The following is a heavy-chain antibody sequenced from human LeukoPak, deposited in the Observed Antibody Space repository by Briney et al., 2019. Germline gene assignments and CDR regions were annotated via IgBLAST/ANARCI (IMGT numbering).Heavy chain of an antibody. V-gene: IGHV4-34*01. CDR3: ARDTRGYSGYDTVGGFDY. D-gene: IGHD5-12*01. Sequence: SETLSLTCAVYGESFSDYYWTWIRQPPGKGLEWIGEINHSGSTNYNPSLKSRVTILADTSKNQFSLKLSSVTAADTAVYYCARDTRGYSGYDTVGGFDYWGQGTLVTVSS. CDR2: INHSGST. CDR1: GESFSDYY. J-gene: IGHJ4*02.